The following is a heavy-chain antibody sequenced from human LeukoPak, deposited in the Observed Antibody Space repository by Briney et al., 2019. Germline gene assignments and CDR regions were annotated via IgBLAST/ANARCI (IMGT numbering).Heavy chain of an antibody. CDR1: GVIVRSNY. J-gene: IGHJ4*02. Sequence: GGSLRLSCVGSGVIVRSNYMTWVRQAPGKGLEWVSILYHGGSTYYADSVKGRFSISRDTSKNTLYLQMNSLRAEDPAVYYCAKDPSHIVVVTAIFGPADWGQGTLVTVSS. V-gene: IGHV3-66*01. D-gene: IGHD2-21*02. CDR3: AKDPSHIVVVTAIFGPAD. CDR2: LYHGGST.